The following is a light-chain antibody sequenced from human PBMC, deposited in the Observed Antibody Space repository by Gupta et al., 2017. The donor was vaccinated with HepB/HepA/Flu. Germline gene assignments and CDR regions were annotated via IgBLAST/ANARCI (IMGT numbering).Light chain of an antibody. CDR1: SLRTYY. Sequence: SSELTQDPAVSVALGQTVRITCQGDSLRTYYATWYQQRPGQAPALVIYGKNNRPSGIPGRFSGSSSGNTASVTITGARAEDEADYYCNSRDSSGNHQVFGAGTKVTVL. CDR3: NSRDSSGNHQV. V-gene: IGLV3-19*01. CDR2: GKN. J-gene: IGLJ1*01.